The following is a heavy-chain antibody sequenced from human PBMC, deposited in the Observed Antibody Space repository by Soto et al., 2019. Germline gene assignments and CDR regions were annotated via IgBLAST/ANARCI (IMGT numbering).Heavy chain of an antibody. CDR1: GFTFSSYA. CDR2: ISGSGGST. Sequence: EVQLLESGGGLVQPGGSLRLSCAASGFTFSSYAMSWVRQAPGKGLEWVSAISGSGGSTYYADSVKGRFTISRDKSKNTLYLQMNSLRAEDTAVYYCAKDKVPGITMIVVANDYWGQGTLVTVSS. J-gene: IGHJ4*02. CDR3: AKDKVPGITMIVVANDY. V-gene: IGHV3-23*01. D-gene: IGHD3-22*01.